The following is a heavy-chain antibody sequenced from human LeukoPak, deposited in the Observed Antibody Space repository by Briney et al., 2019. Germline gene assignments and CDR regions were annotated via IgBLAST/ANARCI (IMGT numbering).Heavy chain of an antibody. CDR1: GFTFSSYW. D-gene: IGHD5-18*01. CDR2: INSDGSST. J-gene: IGHJ4*02. V-gene: IGHV3-74*01. Sequence: GGSLRPSSAASGFTFSSYWMHWVRQAPGKGLVWVSRINSDGSSTSYADSVKGRFTISRDNAKNTLYLQMNSLRAEDTAVYYCARNRRGYIYGLFDYWGQGTLVTASS. CDR3: ARNRRGYIYGLFDY.